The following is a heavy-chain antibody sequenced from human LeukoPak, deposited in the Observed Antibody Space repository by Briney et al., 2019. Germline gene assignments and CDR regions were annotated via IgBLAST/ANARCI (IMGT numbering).Heavy chain of an antibody. Sequence: GGSLRLSCAASGFTFSSNAMSWVRQAPGEGLEWVSAISASGYNSYYADSVKGRFTISRDNSKNTLYLQMNSLRAEDTAVYYCARDTRYSSSWLCFDYWGQGTLVTVSS. D-gene: IGHD6-13*01. CDR3: ARDTRYSSSWLCFDY. J-gene: IGHJ4*02. V-gene: IGHV3-23*01. CDR1: GFTFSSNA. CDR2: ISASGYNS.